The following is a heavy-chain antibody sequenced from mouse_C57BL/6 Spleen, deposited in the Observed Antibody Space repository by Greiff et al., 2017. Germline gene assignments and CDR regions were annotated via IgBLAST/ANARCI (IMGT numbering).Heavy chain of an antibody. CDR2: IYPGDGDT. D-gene: IGHD1-1*01. CDR3: ARGYGSSYNYYAMDY. Sequence: VQRVESGAELVKPGASVKISCKASGYAFSSYWMNWVKQRPGKGLEWIGQIYPGDGDTNYNGKFKGKATLTADKSSSTAYMQLSSLTSEDSAVYFCARGYGSSYNYYAMDYWGQGTSVTVSS. CDR1: GYAFSSYW. V-gene: IGHV1-80*01. J-gene: IGHJ4*01.